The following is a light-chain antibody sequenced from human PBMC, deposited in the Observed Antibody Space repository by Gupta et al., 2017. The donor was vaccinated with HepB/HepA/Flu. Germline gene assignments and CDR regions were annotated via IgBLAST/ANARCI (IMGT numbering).Light chain of an antibody. CDR2: DVS. CDR3: CSYAGSYTYV. J-gene: IGLJ1*01. V-gene: IGLV2-11*01. CDR1: SSDVGGYNY. Sequence: QSALTQSRSVSGSPGQSVTISCTGTSSDVGGYNYVSWNQQHTGKALNLMIYDVSKRPAGVPARFSGSKAGNTASLTISGLEDEDEADYYRCSYAGSYTYVFGTGTKVTVL.